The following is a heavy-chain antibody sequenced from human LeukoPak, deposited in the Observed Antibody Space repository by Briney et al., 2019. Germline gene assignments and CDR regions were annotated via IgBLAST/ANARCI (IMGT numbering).Heavy chain of an antibody. CDR2: IRPDDSGT. J-gene: IGHJ4*02. V-gene: IGHV5-51*01. D-gene: IGHD1-7*01. Sequence: GESLKISCKDSEYSFTNYWIGWVRQMPGKGLEWMGIIRPDDSGTRYSPSFQGQVTISADKSTSTAYLQWSSLKASDTAMYYCTRARHGNCYWDHWGQGTLVTVSS. CDR3: TRARHGNCYWDH. CDR1: EYSFTNYW.